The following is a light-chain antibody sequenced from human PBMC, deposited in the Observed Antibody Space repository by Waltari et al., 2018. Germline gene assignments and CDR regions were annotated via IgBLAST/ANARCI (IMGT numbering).Light chain of an antibody. Sequence: YELTQPPSVSVSPGQTATIPCSGDKLGHKYTCWYQQRPGQSPVLIIYQDDKRPSGIREGFSCSSSGSTATLTISGTQALDEADYYCQAWDTTFWVFGGGTKLTVL. J-gene: IGLJ3*02. CDR2: QDD. CDR1: KLGHKY. V-gene: IGLV3-1*01. CDR3: QAWDTTFWV.